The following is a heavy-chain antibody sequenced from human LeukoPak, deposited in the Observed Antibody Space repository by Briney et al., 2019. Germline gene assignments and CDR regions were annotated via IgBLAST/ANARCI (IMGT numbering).Heavy chain of an antibody. J-gene: IGHJ4*02. V-gene: IGHV1-18*01. CDR1: GYTFTSYG. CDR3: VRLPLGYCSSTSCLD. CDR2: ISSSTGNT. D-gene: IGHD2-2*01. Sequence: ASVKVSCKASGYTFTSYGISWVRQAPGQGLEWMGWISSSTGNTKYAQKLQDRVTMTTDTSTSTAYLYLRNLRSDDTAVYYCVRLPLGYCSSTSCLDWGQGTLVTVSS.